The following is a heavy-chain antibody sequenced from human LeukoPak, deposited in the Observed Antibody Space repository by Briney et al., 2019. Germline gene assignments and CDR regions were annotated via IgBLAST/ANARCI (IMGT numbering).Heavy chain of an antibody. D-gene: IGHD2-15*01. CDR3: AKDRGCSGGSCSDEAFDY. CDR2: IKEDGSEK. J-gene: IGHJ4*02. Sequence: GSLRLSCAASGFTFSNYWMSWVRQAPGKGLEWVANIKEDGSEKNYVDSVKGRFTISRDNAKSSVYLQMNSLRAEDTAVYYCAKDRGCSGGSCSDEAFDYWGQGTLVTVSS. CDR1: GFTFSNYW. V-gene: IGHV3-7*01.